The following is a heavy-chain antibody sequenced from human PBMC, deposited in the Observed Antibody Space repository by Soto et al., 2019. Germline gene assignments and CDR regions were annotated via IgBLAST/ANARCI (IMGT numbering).Heavy chain of an antibody. V-gene: IGHV1-18*01. CDR1: GYTFTSYG. D-gene: IGHD4-17*01. CDR3: ASEDYCDYNWYLDL. J-gene: IGHJ2*01. Sequence: QVQLVQSGAEVKKPGASVKVSCKASGYTFTSYGISWVRQAPGQGLEWMGWISAYNGYTNYEQELQGRVTMTTDTSTSTAYMELRSLRSDDRGVDYCASEDYCDYNWYLDLWGGGTLVTVSS. CDR2: ISAYNGYT.